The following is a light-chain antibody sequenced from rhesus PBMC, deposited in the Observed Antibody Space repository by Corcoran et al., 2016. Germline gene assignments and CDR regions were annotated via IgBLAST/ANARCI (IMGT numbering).Light chain of an antibody. J-gene: IGKJ4*01. V-gene: IGKV1-38*01. Sequence: DIQLTQSPSSLSASVGDRVTISCRASQGISNYVAWYQQKPGKVPKLRIHDASKVHIGVPSRFSGSGYGTDLTLTISSLQPEDFAVYFCQQRNYYPLTFGGGTKVEI. CDR3: QQRNYYPLT. CDR2: DAS. CDR1: QGISNY.